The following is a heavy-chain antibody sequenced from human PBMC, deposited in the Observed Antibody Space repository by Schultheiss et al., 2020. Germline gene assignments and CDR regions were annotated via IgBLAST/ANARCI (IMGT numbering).Heavy chain of an antibody. CDR1: GGSISSGRYY. Sequence: SETLSLTCTVSGGSISSGRYYWSWVRQLPGKGLEWIGYIYYSGSTYYNPSLKSRVSISRDTSKSQFSLNLSSVTAAYTAVYYCARAWDKSGYLYYQNGMDVWGQGTTVTVSS. CDR2: IYYSGST. V-gene: IGHV4-31*03. CDR3: ARAWDKSGYLYYQNGMDV. D-gene: IGHD3-3*01. J-gene: IGHJ6*02.